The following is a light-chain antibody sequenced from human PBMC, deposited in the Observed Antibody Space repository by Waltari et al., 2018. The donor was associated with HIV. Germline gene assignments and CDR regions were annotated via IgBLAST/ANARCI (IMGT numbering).Light chain of an antibody. CDR2: EFN. J-gene: IGLJ1*01. Sequence: QSALTQPPSASGTPGQSVTISCTGTSSDVGGYNYVSWYQQHPGKAPNIMIYEFNKRPSGVPDRFSGSKSGNTASLTVSGLQAEDEADYYCSSYAGSNNFVFGTGTKVTVL. CDR3: SSYAGSNNFV. CDR1: SSDVGGYNY. V-gene: IGLV2-8*01.